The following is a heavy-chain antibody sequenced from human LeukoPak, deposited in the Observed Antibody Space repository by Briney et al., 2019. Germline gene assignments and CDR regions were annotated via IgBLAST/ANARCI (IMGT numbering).Heavy chain of an antibody. CDR2: INSVGSST. D-gene: IGHD6-13*01. J-gene: IGHJ4*02. CDR3: ARGGGYSSSLIDY. V-gene: IGHV3-74*01. CDR1: GFTFSGYW. Sequence: GGSLRLSCAASGFTFSGYWMHWVRQAPGKGLVWVSRINSVGSSTSYADSVKGRFTISRDNAKNTLYLQMDSLRAEDTAVYYCARGGGYSSSLIDYWGQGTLVTVSS.